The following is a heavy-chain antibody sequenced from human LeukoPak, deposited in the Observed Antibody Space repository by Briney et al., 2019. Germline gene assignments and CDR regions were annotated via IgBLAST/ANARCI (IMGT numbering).Heavy chain of an antibody. V-gene: IGHV1-18*01. D-gene: IGHD3-22*01. CDR1: GYTFTSYG. CDR3: ARAPQYYYDSSGYPH. J-gene: IGHJ4*02. Sequence: GASVKVSCKASGYTFTSYGISWVRQAPGQGLEWMGWISAYNGNTNYAQKLQGRVTMTTDTSTSTAYMELRSLRSDDTAVYYCARAPQYYYDSSGYPHWGQGTLVTVSS. CDR2: ISAYNGNT.